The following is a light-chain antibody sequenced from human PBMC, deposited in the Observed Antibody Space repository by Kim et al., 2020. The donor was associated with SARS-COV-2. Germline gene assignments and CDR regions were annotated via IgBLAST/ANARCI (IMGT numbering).Light chain of an antibody. CDR2: AAS. CDR1: QSINTY. V-gene: IGKV1-39*01. J-gene: IGKJ4*01. CDR3: QQSHTAPLLT. Sequence: DIQMTQSPSSLAASVGDRVTIACRASQSINTYLNWYQQKPGKAPKLLIYAASTLPSGVPSRFSGSGSGTDFTLTISSLQPEDFATYYWQQSHTAPLLTFGGGTKVDIK.